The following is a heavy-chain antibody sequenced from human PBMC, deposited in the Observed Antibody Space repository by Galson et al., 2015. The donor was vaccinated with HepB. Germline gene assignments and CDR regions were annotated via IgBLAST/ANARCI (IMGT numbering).Heavy chain of an antibody. CDR2: ISAYNGTT. D-gene: IGHD5-12*01. J-gene: IGHJ5*02. Sequence: SVKVSCKASGYTFTSHGISWVRQAPGQGLEWMGWISAYNGTTNYAQKLQGRVTMTTDKSTGTAYIILRSLRSDDTAVYYCARDYMVTTSKWFDPWGQGTLVTVSS. CDR1: GYTFTSHG. CDR3: ARDYMVTTSKWFDP. V-gene: IGHV1-18*01.